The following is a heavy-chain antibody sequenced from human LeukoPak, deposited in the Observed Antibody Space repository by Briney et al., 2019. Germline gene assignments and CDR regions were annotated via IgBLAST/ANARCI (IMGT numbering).Heavy chain of an antibody. V-gene: IGHV3-23*01. Sequence: GRSLRLSCAASALTFGGYAISWVRQAPGKGREWVSSISGSGDNTYSVDPVRGRFTISRDNSKNTLYLQMNSLRAEDTAVYYCAKGISASANNWFDPWGQGTLVTVSS. CDR1: ALTFGGYA. CDR3: AKGISASANNWFDP. CDR2: ISGSGDNT. D-gene: IGHD1-26*01. J-gene: IGHJ5*02.